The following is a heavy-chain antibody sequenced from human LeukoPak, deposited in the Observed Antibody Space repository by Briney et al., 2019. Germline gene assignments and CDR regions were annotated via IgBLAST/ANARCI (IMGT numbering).Heavy chain of an antibody. J-gene: IGHJ4*02. CDR3: ARGRRNCSSTSCYTSYYFDY. CDR1: GFTFDDYG. Sequence: GGSLRLSCAASGFTFDDYGMSWVRQIPGKGLEWVSGINWNGGSTGHADSVKGRFTISRDNAKNSLYLEMNSLRAEDTALYHCARGRRNCSSTSCYTSYYFDYWGQGTLVTASS. V-gene: IGHV3-20*01. CDR2: INWNGGST. D-gene: IGHD2-2*02.